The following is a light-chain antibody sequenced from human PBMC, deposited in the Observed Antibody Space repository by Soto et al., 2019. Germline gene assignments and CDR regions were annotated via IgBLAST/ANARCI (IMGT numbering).Light chain of an antibody. J-gene: IGLJ1*01. CDR1: TSNIGTNA. CDR3: AAWDDRLRGYV. V-gene: IGLV1-47*01. CDR2: YSN. Sequence: QAVLTQSASASGTPGQRVTISCSGGTSNIGTNAVYWFQLLPGTAPKLLIYYSNHRPSGISDRFSGSKSGTSASLAISGLRPEDEADYYCAAWDDRLRGYVFATGTKLTVL.